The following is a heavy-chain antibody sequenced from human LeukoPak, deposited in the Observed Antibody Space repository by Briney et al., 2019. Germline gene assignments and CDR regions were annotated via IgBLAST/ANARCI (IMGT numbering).Heavy chain of an antibody. J-gene: IGHJ4*02. CDR2: IYSSGNT. V-gene: IGHV4-59*01. CDR1: GDSISTYY. CDR3: ARLRWQLVGPYFDY. Sequence: MPSETLSLTCSFSGDSISTYYWSWIRQSPGKGLEWIGHIYSSGNTDYNSSLKSRVTISVDTSKSQFTLRLSSVTATDTAVYYRARLRWQLVGPYFDYWGQGILVTVSS. D-gene: IGHD1-26*01.